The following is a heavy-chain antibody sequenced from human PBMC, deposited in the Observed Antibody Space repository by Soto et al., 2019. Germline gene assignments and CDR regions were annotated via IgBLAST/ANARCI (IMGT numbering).Heavy chain of an antibody. D-gene: IGHD3-9*01. CDR1: GFTVSSNY. Sequence: GGSLRLSCAASGFTVSSNYMSWVRQAPGKGLEWVSVIYSGGSTYYADSVKGRFTISRDNSKNTLYLQMNSLRAADTAVYYCARDGDILTAGYYGMDVWGQGTTVTVSS. CDR3: ARDGDILTAGYYGMDV. J-gene: IGHJ6*02. CDR2: IYSGGST. V-gene: IGHV3-66*01.